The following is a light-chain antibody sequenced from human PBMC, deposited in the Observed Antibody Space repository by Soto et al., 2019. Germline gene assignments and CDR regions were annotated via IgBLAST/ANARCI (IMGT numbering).Light chain of an antibody. J-gene: IGKJ1*01. CDR1: QNINSD. CDR2: RAS. Sequence: DVQMTQSPSTLSASVGDRVTITCRASQNINSDLAWYQQKPGKAPQPLIYRASSLESGVPSRFSGSGSGTEFTLTITSLQPDDFATYYCQQHNNYSTFGHGTRVDIK. CDR3: QQHNNYST. V-gene: IGKV1-5*03.